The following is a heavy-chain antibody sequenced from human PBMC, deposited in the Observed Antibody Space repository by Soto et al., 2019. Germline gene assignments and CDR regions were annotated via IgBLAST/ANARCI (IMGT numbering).Heavy chain of an antibody. J-gene: IGHJ4*02. Sequence: QITLKESGPTLVNPTQTLTLTCTFSGFSLSTGGVGVGWIRQPPGKALEWLALIYWDDDKRYRTSLQNRLTITADTSYNQVVLSMSHMGPDDTATYYCAHRNVEVVGGSTNTVDYWGQGALVTVSS. CDR3: AHRNVEVVGGSTNTVDY. CDR2: IYWDDDK. D-gene: IGHD2-15*01. V-gene: IGHV2-5*02. CDR1: GFSLSTGGVG.